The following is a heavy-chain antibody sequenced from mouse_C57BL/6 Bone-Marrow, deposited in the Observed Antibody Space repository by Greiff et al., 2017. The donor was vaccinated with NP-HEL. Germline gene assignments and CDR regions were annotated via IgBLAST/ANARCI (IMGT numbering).Heavy chain of an antibody. J-gene: IGHJ1*03. CDR1: GYTFTDYN. V-gene: IGHV1-18*01. D-gene: IGHD6-5*01. CDR2: INPNNGGT. Sequence: EVQLVESGPELVKPGASVKIPCKASGYTFTDYNMDWVKQSHGKSLEWIGDINPNNGGTINNQQFKGKATLTLDKSSSTGYIELRSLTSEDTAVYYCALLGYFDVWGTGTTVTVSS. CDR3: ALLGYFDV.